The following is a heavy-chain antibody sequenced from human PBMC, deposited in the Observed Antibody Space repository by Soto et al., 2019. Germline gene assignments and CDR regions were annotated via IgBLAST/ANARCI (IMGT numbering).Heavy chain of an antibody. CDR2: INHSGST. D-gene: IGHD6-6*01. Sequence: QVLLQQWGAGLLKPSETLSLTCAVYGGSFSDYYWSWIRQPPGNGLEWIGEINHSGSTNYNPSLKSRVTISVDTSKNQFSLKLSSVTAADTAVYYCARTSRFEYWGQGTLVTVSS. J-gene: IGHJ4*02. CDR3: ARTSRFEY. V-gene: IGHV4-34*01. CDR1: GGSFSDYY.